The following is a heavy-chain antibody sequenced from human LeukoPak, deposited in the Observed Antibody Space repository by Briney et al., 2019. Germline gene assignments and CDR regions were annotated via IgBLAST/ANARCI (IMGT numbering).Heavy chain of an antibody. Sequence: PGGSLRLSCAASGFTFSSYAMSWVRLAPGKGLEWVSAISGSGGSTYYADSVKGRFTISRDNSKNTLYLQMNSLRAEDTAVYYCAKDATPYGSGRHYFDYWGQGTLVTVSS. CDR2: ISGSGGST. J-gene: IGHJ4*02. V-gene: IGHV3-23*01. CDR3: AKDATPYGSGRHYFDY. CDR1: GFTFSSYA. D-gene: IGHD3-10*01.